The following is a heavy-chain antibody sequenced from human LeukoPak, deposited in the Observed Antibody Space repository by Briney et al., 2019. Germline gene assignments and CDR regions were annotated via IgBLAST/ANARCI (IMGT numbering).Heavy chain of an antibody. Sequence: GSVKDSCKASRYTFTSYYMHWVRPAPGQGLEWVGIINPSSGSTSYAQKFKGRVTMTRDTSTSTVYMELSSLRSEDTAVYYCARDKRPNYYDSSGHFDYWGQGTLVTVSS. J-gene: IGHJ4*02. CDR3: ARDKRPNYYDSSGHFDY. D-gene: IGHD3-22*01. CDR1: RYTFTSYY. CDR2: INPSSGST. V-gene: IGHV1-46*01.